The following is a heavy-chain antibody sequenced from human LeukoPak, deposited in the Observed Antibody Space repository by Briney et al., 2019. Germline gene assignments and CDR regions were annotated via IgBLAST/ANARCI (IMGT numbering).Heavy chain of an antibody. Sequence: GGSLRLSCAASGFTFSDYYMSWIRQAPGKGLEWVSYISSSGSTIYYADSVKGRFTISRDNAKNSLYLQMNSLRAEDTAVYYCARGATMVRGVRGTSYFDYWGQGTLVTVSS. J-gene: IGHJ4*02. CDR3: ARGATMVRGVRGTSYFDY. D-gene: IGHD3-10*01. CDR1: GFTFSDYY. V-gene: IGHV3-11*01. CDR2: ISSSGSTI.